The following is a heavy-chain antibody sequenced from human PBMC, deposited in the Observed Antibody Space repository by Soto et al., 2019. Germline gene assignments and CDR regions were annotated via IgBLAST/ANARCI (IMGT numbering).Heavy chain of an antibody. J-gene: IGHJ5*02. CDR2: ITPMFGTA. D-gene: IGHD4-17*01. Sequence: QVQLVQSGAEVKKPGSSVKVSCKASGGTFSRYAISWVRQAPGQGLEWMGGITPMFGTANYAQKFQGRVTITADESTSTAYMELSSLRSEDTAVYYCARERDNDYGDPEWFDPWGQGTLVTVSS. CDR1: GGTFSRYA. V-gene: IGHV1-69*01. CDR3: ARERDNDYGDPEWFDP.